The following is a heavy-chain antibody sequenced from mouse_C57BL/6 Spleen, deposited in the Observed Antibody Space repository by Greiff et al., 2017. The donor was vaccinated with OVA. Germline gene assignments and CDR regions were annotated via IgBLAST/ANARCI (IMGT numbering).Heavy chain of an antibody. D-gene: IGHD2-4*01. Sequence: QVQLQQSGAELVKPGASVKISCKASGYAFSSYWMNWVKQRPGKGLEWIGQIYPGDGDTNYNGKFKGKATLTADKSSSTAYMQLSSLTSEDSAVYFCARYDYDVDWYFDVWGTGTTVTVSS. CDR1: GYAFSSYW. CDR3: ARYDYDVDWYFDV. CDR2: IYPGDGDT. J-gene: IGHJ1*03. V-gene: IGHV1-80*01.